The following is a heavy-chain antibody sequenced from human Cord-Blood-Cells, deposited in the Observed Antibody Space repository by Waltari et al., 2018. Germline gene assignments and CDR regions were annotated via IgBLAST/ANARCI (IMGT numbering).Heavy chain of an antibody. CDR2: IYYSGST. V-gene: IGHV4-61*01. CDR1: GGSVSSGSYY. J-gene: IGHJ6*02. D-gene: IGHD3-10*01. CDR3: ARDTYYYGSGSYYYYYYGMDV. Sequence: QVQLQESGPGLVKPSETLSLTCTVSGGSVSSGSYYWSWIRPPPGQGREWIGYIYYSGSTNYNPSLKSRVTISVDTSKNQFSLKLSSVTAADTAVYYCARDTYYYGSGSYYYYYYGMDVWGQGTTVTVSS.